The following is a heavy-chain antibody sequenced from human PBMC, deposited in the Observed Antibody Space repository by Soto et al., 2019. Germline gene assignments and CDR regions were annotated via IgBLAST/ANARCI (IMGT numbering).Heavy chain of an antibody. CDR1: GASIRSYY. D-gene: IGHD1-26*01. CDR2: VYTSDYT. J-gene: IGHJ6*02. CDR3: ASPARQAWDFLYFNCMDD. V-gene: IGHV4-4*08. Sequence: SETLSLTCSVSGASIRSYYWHWIRQPPGKGLEWIGYVYTSDYTRYSSSLKSRVTISVDTSKSQFYLRLNSVTAADTAVYYCASPARQAWDFLYFNCMDDWCQETTVTVSS.